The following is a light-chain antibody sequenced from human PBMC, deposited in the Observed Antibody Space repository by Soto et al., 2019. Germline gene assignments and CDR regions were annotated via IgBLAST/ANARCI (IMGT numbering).Light chain of an antibody. CDR2: KAS. J-gene: IGKJ5*01. V-gene: IGKV1-5*03. CDR3: LQDYNYPLT. CDR1: QSISSW. Sequence: SLMTQSPSTLSASVGDRVTITCRASQSISSWLAWYQQKPGKAPKLLIYKASSLESGVPSRFSGSGSGTEFTLTISSLQPDDFATYYCLQDYNYPLTFGQGTRLEIK.